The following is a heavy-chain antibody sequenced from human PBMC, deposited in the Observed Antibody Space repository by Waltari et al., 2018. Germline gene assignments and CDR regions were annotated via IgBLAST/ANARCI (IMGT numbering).Heavy chain of an antibody. J-gene: IGHJ3*02. CDR2: SNSNTGNP. CDR3: ARNYGYDVFDI. Sequence: QVQLVQSGSELKKPGASVEVSCKASGYTFATYSIYWLRQAPGQGLEWMGWSNSNTGNPTYAQGFTGRFVLSLDTSVRTAYLRINSLKAEDTAVYYCARNYGYDVFDIWGQGTMVTVSS. D-gene: IGHD4-17*01. CDR1: GYTFATYS. V-gene: IGHV7-4-1*02.